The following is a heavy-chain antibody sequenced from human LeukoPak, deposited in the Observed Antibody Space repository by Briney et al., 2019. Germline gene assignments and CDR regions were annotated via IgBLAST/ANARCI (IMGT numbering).Heavy chain of an antibody. V-gene: IGHV3-23*01. D-gene: IGHD7-27*01. J-gene: IGHJ4*02. CDR2: ISNNGGYT. Sequence: GGSLRLSCAASGFTFSSSAMSWVRQAPGKGLEWVSAISNNGGYTYYADSVQGRFTISRDNSKNTLYLQMNSLRVEDTAVYYCAIDPNWGTHSWGQGVLVTVSS. CDR1: GFTFSSSA. CDR3: AIDPNWGTHS.